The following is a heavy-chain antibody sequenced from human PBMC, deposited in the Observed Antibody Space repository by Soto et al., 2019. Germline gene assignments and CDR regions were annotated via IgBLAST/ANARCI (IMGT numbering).Heavy chain of an antibody. CDR3: ARAPALAAAPFVA. J-gene: IGHJ5*02. V-gene: IGHV3-74*01. CDR2: INSDGSST. CDR1: GFTFSSYL. D-gene: IGHD6-13*01. Sequence: EVQLVESGGGLVQPGGSLSLACAAPGFTFSSYLMHWVRQAPGKGLVWVSRINSDGSSTSYADSVKGRFTIARDNAKNTLYLQMNSLRADDTAVYYCARAPALAAAPFVAWVQGTMVTVSS.